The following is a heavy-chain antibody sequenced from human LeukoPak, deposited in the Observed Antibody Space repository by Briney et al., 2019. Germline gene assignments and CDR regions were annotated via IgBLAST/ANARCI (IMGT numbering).Heavy chain of an antibody. J-gene: IGHJ3*02. CDR1: GYTFTNYY. CDR3: ARDRDGYTSDAFDI. D-gene: IGHD5-24*01. Sequence: ASVKVSCKASGYTFTNYYIHWVRQAPGRRLEWVGRIITNSGTTNYAQKFRGRGTMTRDTSINTAYMELQKLTSDDSGVYYCARDRDGYTSDAFDIWGPGAMVTVSS. CDR2: IITNSGTT. V-gene: IGHV1-2*05.